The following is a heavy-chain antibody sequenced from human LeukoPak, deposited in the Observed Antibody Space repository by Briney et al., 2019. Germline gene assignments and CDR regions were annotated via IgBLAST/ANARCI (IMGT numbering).Heavy chain of an antibody. CDR2: INHSGST. CDR3: ARGRGIAVAGLHPYYYGMDV. Sequence: PSETLSLTCAVYGGSFSGYYWSWIRQPPGKGLEWIGEINHSGSTNYNPSLKSRVTISVDTSKNQFSLKLSSVTAADTAVYYCARGRGIAVAGLHPYYYGMDVWGQGTTVTVSS. J-gene: IGHJ6*02. CDR1: GGSFSGYY. V-gene: IGHV4-34*01. D-gene: IGHD6-19*01.